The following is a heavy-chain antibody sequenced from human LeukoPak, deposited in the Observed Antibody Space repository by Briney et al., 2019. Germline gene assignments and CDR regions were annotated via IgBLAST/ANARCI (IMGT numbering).Heavy chain of an antibody. CDR2: ITSSSSYI. CDR1: GFTFDDYG. D-gene: IGHD3-10*01. J-gene: IGHJ4*02. CDR3: ARVMVRGLKATDY. V-gene: IGHV3-21*01. Sequence: GGSLRLSCAASGFTFDDYGMSWVRQAPGKGLEWVSSITSSSSYIYYADSVKGRFTISRDNAKNSLYLQMNSLRAEDTAVYYCARVMVRGLKATDYWGQGTLVTVSS.